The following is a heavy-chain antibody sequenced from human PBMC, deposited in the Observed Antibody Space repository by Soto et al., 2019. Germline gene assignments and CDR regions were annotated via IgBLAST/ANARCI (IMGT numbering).Heavy chain of an antibody. Sequence: PGGSLRLSCAASGFTVSNNYMNWVRQAPGKGLESVSVLYSDGSTHYADSVKGRFTISRDIPKNTLYLQMNSLRVEDTALYYCATAFCTDGSSCGFDYWGQGALATVSS. J-gene: IGHJ4*02. D-gene: IGHD2-8*01. CDR1: GFTVSNNY. V-gene: IGHV3-53*01. CDR2: LYSDGST. CDR3: ATAFCTDGSSCGFDY.